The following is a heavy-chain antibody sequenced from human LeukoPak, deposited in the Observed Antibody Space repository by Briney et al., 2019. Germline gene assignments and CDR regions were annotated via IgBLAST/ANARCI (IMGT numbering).Heavy chain of an antibody. D-gene: IGHD3-10*01. CDR3: ARDSITMVRGVHKSWFDP. CDR2: ISAYNGNT. CDR1: GYTFPSYG. J-gene: IGHJ5*02. Sequence: GASVKVSCKASGYTFPSYGISWVRPAPGQGLEWMGWISAYNGNTNYAQKLQGRVTMTTDTSTSTAYMELRSLRFDDTALYYCARDSITMVRGVHKSWFDPWGQGTLVTVSS. V-gene: IGHV1-18*01.